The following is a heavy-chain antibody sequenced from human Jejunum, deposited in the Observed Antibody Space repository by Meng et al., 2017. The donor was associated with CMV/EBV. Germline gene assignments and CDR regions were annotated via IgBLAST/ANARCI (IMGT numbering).Heavy chain of an antibody. CDR2: ISSYKDNT. V-gene: IGHV1-18*01. Sequence: QVQLVQSATEVKKPXXXXKVXXQXXGFSFSDYDISWVRQAPGQGLEWMGWISSYKDNTKYAEKFQGRVTMTTDTSASTAYMELRSLRSDDTAVYYCAREGAKYCTNGVCYFDYWGQGTLVTVSS. J-gene: IGHJ4*02. CDR3: AREGAKYCTNGVCYFDY. CDR1: GFSFSDYD. D-gene: IGHD2-8*01.